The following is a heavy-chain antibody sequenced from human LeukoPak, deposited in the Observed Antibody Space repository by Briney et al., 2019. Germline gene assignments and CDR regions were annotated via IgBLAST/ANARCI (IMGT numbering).Heavy chain of an antibody. CDR1: GFTFSSYG. CDR3: AKDQNGGGQWGAFDI. CDR2: IRYDGSNK. D-gene: IGHD1-26*01. V-gene: IGHV3-30*02. Sequence: GGSLRLSCAASGFTFSSYGMHWVRQAPGKGLEWVAFIRYDGSNKYYADSVKGRFTISRDNSKNTLYLQMNSLRAEDTAVYYCAKDQNGGGQWGAFDIWGQGTMVTVSS. J-gene: IGHJ3*02.